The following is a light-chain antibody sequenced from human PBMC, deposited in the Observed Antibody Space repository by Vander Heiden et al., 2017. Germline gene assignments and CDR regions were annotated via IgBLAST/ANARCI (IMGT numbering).Light chain of an antibody. CDR1: LNINSY. CDR2: DTS. CDR3: QQTYTTPRT. V-gene: IGKV1-39*01. Sequence: DIQRTQSPSSLSASVGDRVTITCRARLNINSYLNWYQLKPGRAPTLLIYDTSSLQSGVPSRFSGSGSGTDFSLTISSLQPEDSSTYYCQQTYTTPRTFGQGTKVEIK. J-gene: IGKJ1*01.